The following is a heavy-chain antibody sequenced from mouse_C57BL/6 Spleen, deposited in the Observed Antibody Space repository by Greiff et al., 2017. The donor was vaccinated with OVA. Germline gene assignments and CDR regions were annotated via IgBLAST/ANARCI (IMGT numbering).Heavy chain of an antibody. CDR1: GYTFTDYN. D-gene: IGHD1-1*01. Sequence: EVQLQQSGPELVKPGASVKLSCKASGYTFTDYNLDWVKQSPGQSLEWIGDINPNNGGTIYNQKFKGKATLTVDKSSSTAYMQLRSLTSEDTAVYYCARRIYITTEVADWYFDVWGKGTTVTVSS. V-gene: IGHV1-18*01. CDR2: INPNNGGT. CDR3: ARRIYITTEVADWYFDV. J-gene: IGHJ1*03.